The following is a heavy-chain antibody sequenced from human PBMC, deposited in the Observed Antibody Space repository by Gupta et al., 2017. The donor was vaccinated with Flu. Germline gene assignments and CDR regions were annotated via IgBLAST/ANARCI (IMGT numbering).Heavy chain of an antibody. Sequence: QVQLQESGPGLVKPSETLSLTCTVSGGSISNFYWGWIRQPPGKGLEWIAYIHSSGATNYNPSLKSRVSISVDTSKNHFSLNLTSVTAADTAGYYCARVPATTGRNWFDPWGQGTLVTVSS. J-gene: IGHJ5*02. D-gene: IGHD4-11*01. CDR2: IHSSGAT. CDR3: ARVPATTGRNWFDP. CDR1: GGSISNFY. V-gene: IGHV4-59*01.